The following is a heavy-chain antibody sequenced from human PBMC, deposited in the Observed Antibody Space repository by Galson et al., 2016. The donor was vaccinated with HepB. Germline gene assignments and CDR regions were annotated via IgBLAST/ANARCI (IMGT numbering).Heavy chain of an antibody. D-gene: IGHD3-16*01. Sequence: SLRLSCAAAGFNFYGYWMSWVRQAPGRGLEWVANIREDGSEIYYMESVKGRFTISRDNATSSLTLQMNILTAEDTAVYYCARGIMAAHWGMDVWGQGTTVIVSS. CDR2: IREDGSEI. V-gene: IGHV3-7*03. CDR1: GFNFYGYW. CDR3: ARGIMAAHWGMDV. J-gene: IGHJ6*02.